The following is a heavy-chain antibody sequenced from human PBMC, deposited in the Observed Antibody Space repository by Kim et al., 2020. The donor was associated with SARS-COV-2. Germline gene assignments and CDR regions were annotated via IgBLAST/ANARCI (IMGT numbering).Heavy chain of an antibody. V-gene: IGHV2-70*11. CDR3: ARTSGQGYCTSRSFLWGGWFAP. J-gene: IGHJ5*02. Sequence: SGPTLVKPTQTLTLTCTFSGFSLRTRGMCVSWVRQPPGRAMEWLARIDWDDDKYYNTSLKTRLTVSKDTPNNQVVLTMTNVDPVDTATYYCARTSGQGYCTSRSFLWGGWFAPWGQGLLVTVSS. D-gene: IGHD2-8*01. CDR2: IDWDDDK. CDR1: GFSLRTRGMC.